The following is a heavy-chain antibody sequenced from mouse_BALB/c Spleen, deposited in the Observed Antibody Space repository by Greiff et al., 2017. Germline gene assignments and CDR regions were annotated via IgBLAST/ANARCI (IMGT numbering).Heavy chain of an antibody. CDR1: GYAFSSSW. V-gene: IGHV1-82*01. CDR3: ARGIRRDYAMDY. J-gene: IGHJ4*01. D-gene: IGHD3-3*01. Sequence: QVQLQQSGPELVKPGASVKISCKASGYAFSSSWMNWVKQRPGQGLEWIGRIYPGDGDTNYNGKFKGKATLTADKSSSTAYMQLSSLTSVDSAVYFCARGIRRDYAMDYWGQGTSVTVSS. CDR2: IYPGDGDT.